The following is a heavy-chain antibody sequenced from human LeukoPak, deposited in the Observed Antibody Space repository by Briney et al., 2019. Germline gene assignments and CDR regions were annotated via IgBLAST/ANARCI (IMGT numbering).Heavy chain of an antibody. Sequence: SETLSLTCTVSGGSVSSGDYYWSWIRQPPGKGLEWIGYIYYSGSTYYNPSLKSRVTISVDTSKNQFSLKLSSVTAADTAVYYCARESPITSYCYGSGSHFDHWGQGTLVTVSS. J-gene: IGHJ4*02. CDR3: ARESPITSYCYGSGSHFDH. CDR1: GGSVSSGDYY. V-gene: IGHV4-30-4*08. D-gene: IGHD3-10*01. CDR2: IYYSGST.